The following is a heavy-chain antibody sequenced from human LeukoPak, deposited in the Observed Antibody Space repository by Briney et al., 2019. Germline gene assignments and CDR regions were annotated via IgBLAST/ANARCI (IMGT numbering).Heavy chain of an antibody. J-gene: IGHJ4*02. D-gene: IGHD6-13*01. V-gene: IGHV3-48*03. CDR2: ISSSGTTI. Sequence: GGSLRLSCAASGFTFSSYEMNWVRQAPRKGLEWVSYISSSGTTIYYADSVKGRFTISRDNAKNSLYLQMNSLRAEDTAVYYCAIGLFEEQQPYWGQGTLVTVSS. CDR1: GFTFSSYE. CDR3: AIGLFEEQQPY.